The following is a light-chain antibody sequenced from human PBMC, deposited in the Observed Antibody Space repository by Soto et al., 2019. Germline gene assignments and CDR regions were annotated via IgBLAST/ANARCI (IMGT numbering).Light chain of an antibody. CDR1: SSDIGGYNY. V-gene: IGLV2-14*01. J-gene: IGLJ1*01. CDR2: EVS. Sequence: QSVLTQPASVSGSPGQSITISCAGTSSDIGGYNYVSWYQQHPGKAPKVMIYEVSNRPSGVSNRFSGSKSGNTASLTISGLQAEDVADYYCSSYTSSSTLYVFGSGTKVTGL. CDR3: SSYTSSSTLYV.